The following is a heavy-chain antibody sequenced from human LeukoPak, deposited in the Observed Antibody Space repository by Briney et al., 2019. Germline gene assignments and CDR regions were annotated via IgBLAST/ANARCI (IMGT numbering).Heavy chain of an antibody. CDR3: ARGGVTNAFDI. Sequence: ASVKVSCKASGCTFSSYGISWVRQAPGQGLEWMGWIIAYNGTANYAQKLQGRVTMTTDESTSTAYMELRSLRSEDTAVYYCARGGVTNAFDIWGQGTMVTVSS. D-gene: IGHD2-21*02. J-gene: IGHJ3*02. CDR2: IIAYNGTA. V-gene: IGHV1-18*01. CDR1: GCTFSSYG.